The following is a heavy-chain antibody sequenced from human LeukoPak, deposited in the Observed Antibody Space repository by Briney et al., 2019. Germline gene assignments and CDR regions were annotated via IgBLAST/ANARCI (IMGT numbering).Heavy chain of an antibody. Sequence: ASVKVSCKASGGTFSSYAISWVRQAPGQGLEWMGRIIPILGIANYAQKFQGRVTITADKSTSTAYMELSSLRSEDTAVYYCARGSSWYEYRVDWFDPWGQGTLVTVSS. J-gene: IGHJ5*02. V-gene: IGHV1-69*04. CDR1: GGTFSSYA. D-gene: IGHD6-13*01. CDR3: ARGSSWYEYRVDWFDP. CDR2: IIPILGIA.